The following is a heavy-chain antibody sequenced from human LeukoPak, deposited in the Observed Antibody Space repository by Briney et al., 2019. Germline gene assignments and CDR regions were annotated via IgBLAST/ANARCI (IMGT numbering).Heavy chain of an antibody. V-gene: IGHV3-66*02. J-gene: IGHJ4*02. CDR3: ARVEPGLTGVLFDY. CDR2: IYSGGST. Sequence: PGGSLRLSCAASGFTFSSYAMNWFRQARGKGLEWVSVIYSGGSTYYADSVKGRFTISRDNSKNTLYLQMNSLRAEDTAVYYCARVEPGLTGVLFDYWGQGTLVTVSS. D-gene: IGHD7-27*01. CDR1: GFTFSSYA.